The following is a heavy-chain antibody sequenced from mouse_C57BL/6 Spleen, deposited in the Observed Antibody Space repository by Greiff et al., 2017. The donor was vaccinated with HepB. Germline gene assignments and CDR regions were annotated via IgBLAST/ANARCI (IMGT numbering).Heavy chain of an antibody. J-gene: IGHJ1*03. Sequence: EVQLQQSGPVLVKPGASVKMSCKASGYTFTDYYMNWVKQSHGKSLEWIGVIKPYNGGTSYNQKFKGKATLTVDKSSSTAYMELNSLTSEDSAVYYCARERKNWGLVWGTGTTVTVSS. V-gene: IGHV1-19*01. CDR1: GYTFTDYY. D-gene: IGHD4-1*01. CDR3: ARERKNWGLV. CDR2: IKPYNGGT.